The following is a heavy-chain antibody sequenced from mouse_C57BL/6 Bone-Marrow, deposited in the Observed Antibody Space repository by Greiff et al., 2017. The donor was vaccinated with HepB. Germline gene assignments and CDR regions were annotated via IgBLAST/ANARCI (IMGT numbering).Heavy chain of an antibody. CDR3: ARSKPIYYSWFAD. CDR1: GYTFTSYW. CDR2: INPNNGGT. J-gene: IGHJ3*01. Sequence: QVQLQQPGTELVKPGASVKLSCKASGYTFTSYWMNWVKQRTGQGLEWIGIINPNNGGTNYNEKFKSKATLTVDKSSSTAYMQLSSLTSEDSAVYYYARSKPIYYSWFADWGQGTLVTVSA. D-gene: IGHD2-1*01. V-gene: IGHV1-53*01.